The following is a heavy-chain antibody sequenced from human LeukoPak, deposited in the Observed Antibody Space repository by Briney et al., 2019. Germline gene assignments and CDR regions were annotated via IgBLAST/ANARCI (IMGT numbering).Heavy chain of an antibody. Sequence: ASVKVSCKASGYPFKNCAFSWVRQAPGQGLEWMGWINAYNGDTYYAQEFQGRLTMTTDTSTSTTYMELRSLRSDDTAVYFCARSGLLFPATIWFDYWGQGTLVTVSS. CDR2: INAYNGDT. V-gene: IGHV1-18*01. CDR1: GYPFKNCA. D-gene: IGHD2-21*02. J-gene: IGHJ4*02. CDR3: ARSGLLFPATIWFDY.